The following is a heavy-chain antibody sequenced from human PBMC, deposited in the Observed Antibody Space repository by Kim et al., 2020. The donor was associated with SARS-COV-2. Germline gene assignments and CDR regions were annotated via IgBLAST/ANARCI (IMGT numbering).Heavy chain of an antibody. CDR2: IYYSGST. V-gene: IGHV4-61*01. CDR1: GGSVSSGSYY. D-gene: IGHD5-12*01. CDR3: ARVNIVATTGTLDY. Sequence: SETLSLTCTVSGGSVSSGSYYWSWIRQPPGKGLEWIGYIYYSGSTNYNPSLKSRVTISVDTSKNQFSLKLSSVTAADTAVYYCARVNIVATTGTLDYWGQGTLVTVSS. J-gene: IGHJ4*02.